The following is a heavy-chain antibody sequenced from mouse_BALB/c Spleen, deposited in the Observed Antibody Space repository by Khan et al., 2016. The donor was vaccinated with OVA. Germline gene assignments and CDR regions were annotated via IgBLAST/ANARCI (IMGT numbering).Heavy chain of an antibody. CDR2: INPNNGGT. CDR1: GYPFTDYN. D-gene: IGHD2-14*01. J-gene: IGHJ3*01. V-gene: IGHV1-18*01. Sequence: VQLQQSGPELVKPGASVKIPCKASGYPFTDYNMDWVKQTHEKSLEWIGDINPNNGGTIYNQKFKGKATLTVDKSSSTAYMELRSLTSEDTAVYYCARGGYGGFAYWGQGTLVTVSA. CDR3: ARGGYGGFAY.